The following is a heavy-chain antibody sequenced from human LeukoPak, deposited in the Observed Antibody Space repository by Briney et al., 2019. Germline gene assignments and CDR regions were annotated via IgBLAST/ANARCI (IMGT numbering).Heavy chain of an antibody. J-gene: IGHJ4*02. CDR1: GYTFTSYD. CDR2: MNPNSGNT. V-gene: IGHV1-8*01. D-gene: IGHD7-27*01. Sequence: GASVKVSCKASGYTFTSYDINWVRQATGQGLEWMGWMNPNSGNTGYAQKFQGRVTMTRNTSISTAYMELSSLRSEDTAAYYCARGTPGRTAGANDYWGQGTLVTVSS. CDR3: ARGTPGRTAGANDY.